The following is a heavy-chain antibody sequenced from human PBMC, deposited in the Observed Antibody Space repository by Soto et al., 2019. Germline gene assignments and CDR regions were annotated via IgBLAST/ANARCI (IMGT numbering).Heavy chain of an antibody. V-gene: IGHV4-31*03. CDR3: ARNRDGYNPYCFDY. CDR2: IYYSGST. CDR1: GGSISSGGYY. D-gene: IGHD5-12*01. Sequence: SETLSLTCTVSGGSISSGGYYWSWIRQHPGKGLEWIGYIYYSGSTYYNPSLKSRVTISVDTSKNQFSLKLSSVTAADTAVYYCARNRDGYNPYCFDYWGQGTLVTV. J-gene: IGHJ4*02.